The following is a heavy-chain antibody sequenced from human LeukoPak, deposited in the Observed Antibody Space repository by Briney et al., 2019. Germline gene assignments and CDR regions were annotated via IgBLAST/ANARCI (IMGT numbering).Heavy chain of an antibody. CDR2: ISAYNGNT. D-gene: IGHD3-22*01. CDR3: ARFRYYYDSSGYSSNYIDY. CDR1: GYTLTSYG. V-gene: IGHV1-18*01. J-gene: IGHJ4*02. Sequence: ASVKVSCKASGYTLTSYGISWVRQAPGQGLEWMGWISAYNGNTNYAQKLQGRVTMTTDTSTSTAYMELRSLRSDDTAVYYCARFRYYYDSSGYSSNYIDYWGQGTLVTVSS.